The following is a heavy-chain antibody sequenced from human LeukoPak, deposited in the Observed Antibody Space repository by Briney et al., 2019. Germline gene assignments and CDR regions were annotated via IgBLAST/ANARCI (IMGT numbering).Heavy chain of an antibody. D-gene: IGHD5-12*01. V-gene: IGHV3-7*03. Sequence: GGSLRLSCVASGLTLSSHWMTWVRQAPGKGPEWVANIKEDGGEKYYVDSVRGRFTISRDNGKNSLYLQMNSLRAEDTAVYYCARIKGGYVTPTDYWGQGTLVTVSS. J-gene: IGHJ4*02. CDR2: IKEDGGEK. CDR3: ARIKGGYVTPTDY. CDR1: GLTLSSHW.